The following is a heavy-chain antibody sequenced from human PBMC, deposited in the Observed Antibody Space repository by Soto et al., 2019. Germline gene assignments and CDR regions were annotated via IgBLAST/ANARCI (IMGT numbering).Heavy chain of an antibody. J-gene: IGHJ4*02. CDR2: ISSNGGST. CDR1: GFTFSSYA. CDR3: VKSPSRKYYDFWSGYYNSREHYFDY. Sequence: GGSLRLSCSASGFTFSSYAMHWVRQAPGKGLEYVSAISSNGGSTYYADSVKGRFTISRDNSKNTLHLQMSSLRAEDTAVYYCVKSPSRKYYDFWSGYYNSREHYFDYWGQGTLVTVSS. D-gene: IGHD3-3*01. V-gene: IGHV3-64D*08.